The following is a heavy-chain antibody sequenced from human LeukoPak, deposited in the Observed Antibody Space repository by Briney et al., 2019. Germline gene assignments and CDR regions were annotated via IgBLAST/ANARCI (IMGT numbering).Heavy chain of an antibody. CDR3: ARHWEGVESDAFDI. D-gene: IGHD1-26*01. J-gene: IGHJ3*02. Sequence: PGGSLRLSCAASGLTFEIYWMSWVRQAPGKGLEWVANIRKDGSEKNYVDSVKGRFTISRDNAKNSLYLQMNSLRADDTALYYCARHWEGVESDAFDIWGQGTMVTVSS. CDR2: IRKDGSEK. V-gene: IGHV3-7*04. CDR1: GLTFEIYW.